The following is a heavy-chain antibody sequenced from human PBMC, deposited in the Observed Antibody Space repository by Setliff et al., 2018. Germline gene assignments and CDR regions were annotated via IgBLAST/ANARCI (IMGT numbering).Heavy chain of an antibody. CDR1: GGSISSSY. CDR3: ARERSYYYDSSGFYYEGRHFDY. CDR2: IYYSGST. J-gene: IGHJ4*02. Sequence: SETLSLTCTVSGGSISSSYWSWIRQPPGKGLEWIGYIYYSGSTNYNPSLKSRVTIAVDTSKNQFSLKMSSVTAADTAVYYCARERSYYYDSSGFYYEGRHFDYWGQGTLVTVSS. D-gene: IGHD3-22*01. V-gene: IGHV4-59*12.